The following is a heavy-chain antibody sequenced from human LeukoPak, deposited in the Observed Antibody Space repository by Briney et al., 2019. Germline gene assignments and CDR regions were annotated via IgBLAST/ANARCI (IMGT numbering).Heavy chain of an antibody. Sequence: SETLSLTCTVSGGSLSSYYWSWIRQPPGKGLEWIGYIYYSGNTYYNPSLKSRVTISVDTSKNQFSLKLSSVTAADTAVYYCARDLTTGTTGWFDPWGQGTLVTVSS. CDR2: IYYSGNT. V-gene: IGHV4-59*12. D-gene: IGHD1-7*01. J-gene: IGHJ5*02. CDR3: ARDLTTGTTGWFDP. CDR1: GGSLSSYY.